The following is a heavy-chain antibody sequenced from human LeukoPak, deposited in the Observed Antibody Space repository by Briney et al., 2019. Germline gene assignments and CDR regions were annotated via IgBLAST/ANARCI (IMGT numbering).Heavy chain of an antibody. CDR2: IYYSGST. CDR3: ARAIVVVPAATSDYFDY. Sequence: PSETLSLTCTVSGGSISSSSYYWGWIRQPPGKGLEWIGSIYYSGSTYYNPSLKSRVTISVDTSKNQFSLKLSSVTAADTAVYYCARAIVVVPAATSDYFDYWGQGTLVTVSS. CDR1: GGSISSSSYY. J-gene: IGHJ4*02. V-gene: IGHV4-39*01. D-gene: IGHD2-2*01.